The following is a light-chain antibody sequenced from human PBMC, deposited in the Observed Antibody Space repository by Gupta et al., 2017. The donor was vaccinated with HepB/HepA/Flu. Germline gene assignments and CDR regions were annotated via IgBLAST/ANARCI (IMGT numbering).Light chain of an antibody. CDR1: QSVSSY. CDR3: QQRSNWPPLT. Sequence: EIVLTQSPATLSLSPGERATLSCRASQSVSSYLAWYQQKPGQAPKLLIYDASNRATGIPARFSGSGYGKDLTLTISSREQEDFAGYYCQQRSNWPPLTFGGGTKVEIK. CDR2: DAS. J-gene: IGKJ4*01. V-gene: IGKV3-11*01.